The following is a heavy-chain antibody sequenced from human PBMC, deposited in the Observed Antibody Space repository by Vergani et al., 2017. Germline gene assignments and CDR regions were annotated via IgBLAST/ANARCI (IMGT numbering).Heavy chain of an antibody. D-gene: IGHD3-22*01. V-gene: IGHV1-24*01. CDR1: GYSLTELT. J-gene: IGHJ4*02. CDR3: ALVTDYYDSSGYYLDY. Sequence: QVQLVQSGSEVRKPGASVKVSCQVSGYSLTELTIHWVRQAPGKGLEWMGGFDHEHGEVTFAHHIQGRVTMTEDRSTDTAYMELSSLRPEDTALYYCALVTDYYDSSGYYLDYWGQGTLVTVSS. CDR2: FDHEHGEV.